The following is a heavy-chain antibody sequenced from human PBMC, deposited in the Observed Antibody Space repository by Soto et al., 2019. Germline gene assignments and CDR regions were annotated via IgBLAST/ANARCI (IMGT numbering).Heavy chain of an antibody. Sequence: QVQLQESGPGLVKPSETLSLTCTVSGGSTPSYYWSWIRQPPGKGLEWMGYVYYNGDTNYNPSLKSRVTISVDASKNQFSLKLTSVTPADTAVYYCARGHGHGGSSFDFWGQGTLVTVYS. CDR3: ARGHGHGGSSFDF. CDR1: GGSTPSYY. D-gene: IGHD3-10*01. J-gene: IGHJ4*02. CDR2: VYYNGDT. V-gene: IGHV4-59*01.